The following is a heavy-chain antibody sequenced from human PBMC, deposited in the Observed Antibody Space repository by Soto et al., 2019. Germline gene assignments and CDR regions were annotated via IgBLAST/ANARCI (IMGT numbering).Heavy chain of an antibody. CDR1: GYTFTSYG. V-gene: IGHV1-18*01. D-gene: IGHD3-9*01. CDR2: ISAYNGNT. Sequence: QVQLVQSGAEVKKPGASVKVSCKASGYTFTSYGISWVRQAPGQGLEWMGWISAYNGNTNYAQKLQGRVTMTTDTSTSTAYMELRSLRSDDTAVYYCARIILSGPGYYYYYGMDVWGQGTTVTVSS. J-gene: IGHJ6*02. CDR3: ARIILSGPGYYYYYGMDV.